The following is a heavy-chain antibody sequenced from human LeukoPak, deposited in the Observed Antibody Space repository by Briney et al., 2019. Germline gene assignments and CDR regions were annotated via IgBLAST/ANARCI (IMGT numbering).Heavy chain of an antibody. D-gene: IGHD1-26*01. CDR3: ARGRQGAKTRYFDL. Sequence: GGSLRLSCAASGIIFSNYAMHWVRQGPGKGLECISTISSDGGSTYYANSVKGRFTISRDNSKDTLYLQMGSLRAEDMAVYYCARGRQGAKTRYFDLWGRGTRVTVSS. V-gene: IGHV3-64*01. J-gene: IGHJ2*01. CDR2: ISSDGGST. CDR1: GIIFSNYA.